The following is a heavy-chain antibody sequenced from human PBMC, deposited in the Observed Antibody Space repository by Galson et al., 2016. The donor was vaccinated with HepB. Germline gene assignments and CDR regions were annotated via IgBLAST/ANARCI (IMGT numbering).Heavy chain of an antibody. CDR1: GFTFSSYY. CDR3: ARGNYDSPGYFFDNWFDP. V-gene: IGHV3-21*01. D-gene: IGHD3-22*01. CDR2: ISSGSSYI. Sequence: SLRLSCAASGFTFSSYYMNWVRQAPGKGLEWVSSISSGSSYIYYADSVKGRFTISRDNAKNSLYLQMNSLRGEDTAVYYCARGNYDSPGYFFDNWFDPWGQGTLVTVSS. J-gene: IGHJ5*02.